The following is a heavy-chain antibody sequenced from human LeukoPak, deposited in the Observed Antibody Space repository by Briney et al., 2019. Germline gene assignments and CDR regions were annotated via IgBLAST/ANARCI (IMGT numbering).Heavy chain of an antibody. D-gene: IGHD2-15*01. V-gene: IGHV1-8*01. CDR3: AVAATPNYYYYYYMDV. CDR2: VNPNSGNT. J-gene: IGHJ6*03. CDR1: GYTFTSYD. Sequence: GASVKVSCKASGYTFTSYDINWVRQATGQGLEWMGWVNPNSGNTGYAQKFQGRVTMTRNTSISTAYMELSSLRSEDTAVYYCAVAATPNYYYYYYMDVWGKGTTVTVSS.